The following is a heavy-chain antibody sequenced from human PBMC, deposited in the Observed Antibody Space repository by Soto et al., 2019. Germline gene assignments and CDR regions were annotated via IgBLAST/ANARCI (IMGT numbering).Heavy chain of an antibody. Sequence: SETLSLTCAVSGGSFTSNNWWTWVRQPPGQGLEWIGEIYRTGSTNYNPSLKSRVTISLDKSENQFSLKVTSLTAADTAVYYCARRDPGTSVDYWGQGTLVTVSS. V-gene: IGHV4-4*02. D-gene: IGHD1-7*01. CDR2: IYRTGST. CDR1: GGSFTSNNW. CDR3: ARRDPGTSVDY. J-gene: IGHJ4*02.